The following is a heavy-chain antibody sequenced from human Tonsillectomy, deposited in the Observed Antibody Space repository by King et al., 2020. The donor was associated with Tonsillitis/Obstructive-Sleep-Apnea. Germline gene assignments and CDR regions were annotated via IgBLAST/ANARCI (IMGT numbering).Heavy chain of an antibody. J-gene: IGHJ4*02. V-gene: IGHV3-33*01. Sequence: VQLVESGGGVVQPGRSLRLSCAASGFTFSSYGMHWVRQAPGKGRGWVAVLWYDGSNKYYADSVKGRSTISRDNSKNTLYLQMNSLRAEDTAVYYCARDDSGSYHVHFDYWGQGTLVTVSS. CDR3: ARDDSGSYHVHFDY. CDR2: LWYDGSNK. CDR1: GFTFSSYG. D-gene: IGHD1-26*01.